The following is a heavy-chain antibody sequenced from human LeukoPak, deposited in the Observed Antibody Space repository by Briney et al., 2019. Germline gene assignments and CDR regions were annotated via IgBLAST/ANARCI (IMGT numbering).Heavy chain of an antibody. J-gene: IGHJ4*02. CDR3: ARMGSSWYFDY. D-gene: IGHD6-13*01. V-gene: IGHV3-53*01. CDR2: IYSGGST. Sequence: TGGSLRLSCAASGFTVSSNYMSWVRQAPGKGLEWVSVIYSGGSTYYADSVKGRFTISRDNSKNTLYLQMNSLRAEDTAVYYCARMGSSWYFDYWGQGTLVTVSS. CDR1: GFTVSSNY.